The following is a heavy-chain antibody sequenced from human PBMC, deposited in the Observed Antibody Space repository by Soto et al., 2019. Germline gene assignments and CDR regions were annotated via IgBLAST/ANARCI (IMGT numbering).Heavy chain of an antibody. CDR3: AKSAEYSGYDCGY. V-gene: IGHV3-9*01. CDR2: ISWNSGSI. Sequence: GGSLRLSCAASGFIFDDYAMHWVRQAPGKGLEWVSGISWNSGSIGYADSVKGRFTISRDNAKNSLYLQMNSLRAEDTALYYCAKSAEYSGYDCGYWGQGTLVTVSS. J-gene: IGHJ4*02. CDR1: GFIFDDYA. D-gene: IGHD5-12*01.